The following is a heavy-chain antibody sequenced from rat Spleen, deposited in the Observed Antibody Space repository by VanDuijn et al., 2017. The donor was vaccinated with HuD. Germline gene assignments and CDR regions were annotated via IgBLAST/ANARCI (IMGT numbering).Heavy chain of an antibody. CDR1: GFTFSDYA. J-gene: IGHJ3*01. CDR2: ISTGGGVT. V-gene: IGHV5S13*01. Sequence: EVQLVESGGGLVQPGNSLKLSCAASGFTFSDYAMAWVRRAPTKGLEWIASISTGGGVTHYRDSVKGRFTFSRDNAKNTQYLQMDSLRSEDTATYYCATRGNNPFAYWGQGTLVTVSS. CDR3: ATRGNNPFAY. D-gene: IGHD1-10*01.